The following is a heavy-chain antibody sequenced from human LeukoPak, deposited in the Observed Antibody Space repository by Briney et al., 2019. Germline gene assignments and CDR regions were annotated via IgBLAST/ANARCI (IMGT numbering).Heavy chain of an antibody. V-gene: IGHV3-23*01. Sequence: GGSLRLSCAASGFTFSSYAMSWVRQAPGKGLEWVSAISGSGGSTYYADSVKGRFTISRDDSKNTLYLQMNSLRAEDTAVYYCAKDGYSSGWSENWGQGTLVTVSS. CDR1: GFTFSSYA. CDR2: ISGSGGST. D-gene: IGHD6-19*01. CDR3: AKDGYSSGWSEN. J-gene: IGHJ4*02.